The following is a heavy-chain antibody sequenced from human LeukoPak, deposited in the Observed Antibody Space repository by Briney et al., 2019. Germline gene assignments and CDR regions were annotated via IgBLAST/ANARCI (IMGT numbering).Heavy chain of an antibody. J-gene: IGHJ6*02. Sequence: ASGKVSCKASGYTFTSYGISWVRQAPGQGLEWMGWISAYNGNTNYAQKLQGRVTMTTDTSTSTAYMELRSLRSDDTAVYYCATDYPFTVVTDHDYYYYGMDVWGQETTVTVSS. CDR2: ISAYNGNT. CDR1: GYTFTSYG. CDR3: ATDYPFTVVTDHDYYYYGMDV. V-gene: IGHV1-18*01. D-gene: IGHD4-23*01.